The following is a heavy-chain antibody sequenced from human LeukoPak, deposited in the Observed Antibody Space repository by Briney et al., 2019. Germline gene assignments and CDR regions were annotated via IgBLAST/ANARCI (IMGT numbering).Heavy chain of an antibody. Sequence: SETLSLTCAVYGGSFSGYYWSWIRQPPGKGLEWIGEINHSGSTNYNPSLKSRVTISVDTSKNQFSLKLSSVTAADTAVYYCARGLRLFGVADYWGQGTLVTVSS. J-gene: IGHJ4*02. D-gene: IGHD3-3*01. V-gene: IGHV4-34*01. CDR3: ARGLRLFGVADY. CDR1: GGSFSGYY. CDR2: INHSGST.